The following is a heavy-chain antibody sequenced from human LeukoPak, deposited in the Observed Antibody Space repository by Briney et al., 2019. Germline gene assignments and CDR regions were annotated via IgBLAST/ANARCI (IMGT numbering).Heavy chain of an antibody. CDR2: ISSSSSYI. D-gene: IGHD2-2*01. Sequence: PGGSLRLSCAASGFTFSSNSRNWDPQAQGKGLKWVSSISSSSSYIYYADSVKVRFTISRDNAKNSLYLQMNSLRAEDTAVYYCAREGGYCSSTSCDHDAFDIWGQGTMVTVSS. CDR3: AREGGYCSSTSCDHDAFDI. J-gene: IGHJ3*02. V-gene: IGHV3-21*01. CDR1: GFTFSSNS.